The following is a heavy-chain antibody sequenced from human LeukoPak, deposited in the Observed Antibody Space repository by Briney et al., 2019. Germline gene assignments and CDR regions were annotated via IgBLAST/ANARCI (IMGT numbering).Heavy chain of an antibody. V-gene: IGHV3-23*01. Sequence: PGGSLRLSCAASGFTFSTYAMNWVRQAPAKGLEWVSTIGGGGPTTDYADSVKDRFTISRDNSKNTLYLQMNSLRAEDTAVYYCAKSGSTVIPIDYWGQGTLVTVSS. J-gene: IGHJ4*02. CDR3: AKSGSTVIPIDY. CDR2: IGGGGPTT. D-gene: IGHD4-17*01. CDR1: GFTFSTYA.